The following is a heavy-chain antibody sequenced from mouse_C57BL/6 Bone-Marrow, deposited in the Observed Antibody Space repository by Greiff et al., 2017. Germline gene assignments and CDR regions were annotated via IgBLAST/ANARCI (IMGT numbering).Heavy chain of an antibody. CDR1: GYTFTSYW. D-gene: IGHD2-4*01. CDR2: IYPSDSEN. Sequence: QVQLQQPGAELVRPGSSVKLSCKASGYTFTSYWMDWVKQRPGQGLEWIGNIYPSDSENHYKQKFKDKATLTVDKSSSTAYMQLSSLTSEDSAVYYFATSIITTRGYYYAMDYWGQGTSVTVSS. CDR3: ATSIITTRGYYYAMDY. J-gene: IGHJ4*01. V-gene: IGHV1-61*01.